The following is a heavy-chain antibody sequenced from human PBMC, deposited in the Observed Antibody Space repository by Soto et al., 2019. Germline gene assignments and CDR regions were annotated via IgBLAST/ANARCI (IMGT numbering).Heavy chain of an antibody. Sequence: SETLSLTCAVSGYSISSGYYWGWIRQPPGKGLEWIGSIYHSGSTYYNPSLKSRVTISVDTSKNQLSLKLSSVTAADTAVYYCARDKDYYDSSGQGGGAFDIWGQGTMVT. CDR1: GYSISSGYY. J-gene: IGHJ3*02. V-gene: IGHV4-38-2*02. D-gene: IGHD3-22*01. CDR3: ARDKDYYDSSGQGGGAFDI. CDR2: IYHSGST.